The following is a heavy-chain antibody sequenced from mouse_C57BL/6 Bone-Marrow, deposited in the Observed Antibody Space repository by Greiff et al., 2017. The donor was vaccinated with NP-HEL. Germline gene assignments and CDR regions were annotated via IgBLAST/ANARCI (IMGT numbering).Heavy chain of an antibody. CDR2: INPGSGGT. CDR1: GYAFTNYL. CDR3: ARSGNSYWYFDV. J-gene: IGHJ1*03. Sequence: VQLQQSGAELVRPGTSVKVSCKASGYAFTNYLIEWVQQRPGQGLEWIGVINPGSGGTNYNEKFKGKATLTADKSSSTAYMQLSSLTSEDSAVYFCARSGNSYWYFDVWGTGTTVTVSS. D-gene: IGHD3-2*02. V-gene: IGHV1-54*01.